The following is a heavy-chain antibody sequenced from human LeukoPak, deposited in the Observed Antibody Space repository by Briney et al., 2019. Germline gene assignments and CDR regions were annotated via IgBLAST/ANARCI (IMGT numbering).Heavy chain of an antibody. CDR1: NASISGRNW. J-gene: IGHJ4*02. CDR3: ARVGSGRYNYGYSLVY. V-gene: IGHV4-4*02. Sequence: SETLSLTCAVSNASISGRNWWNWFRQPPGKGLEGIREVSHSGSTNYNPSLKSRVSTSVDKSKNQFSLTLSSVTAADTAVYYCARVGSGRYNYGYSLVYWGQGTLVTVSS. D-gene: IGHD5-18*01. CDR2: VSHSGST.